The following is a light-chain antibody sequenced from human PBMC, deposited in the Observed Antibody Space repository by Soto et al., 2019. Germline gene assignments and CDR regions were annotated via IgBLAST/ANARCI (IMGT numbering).Light chain of an antibody. CDR1: QSVLYSSNNKNY. Sequence: DIVMTQSPDSLAVSLGERATINCKSSQSVLYSSNNKNYLAWYQQKPGQPPKLLIYWASTRESGVPDRFSGSGSGTDFTLTISSLQAEDVAVYYCQQYYSTRGTFGQGHKVEI. CDR2: WAS. CDR3: QQYYSTRGT. J-gene: IGKJ1*01. V-gene: IGKV4-1*01.